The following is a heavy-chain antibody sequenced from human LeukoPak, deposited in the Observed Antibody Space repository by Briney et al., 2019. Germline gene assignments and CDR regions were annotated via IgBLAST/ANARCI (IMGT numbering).Heavy chain of an antibody. CDR3: ASLYCSSTSCPDY. D-gene: IGHD2-2*01. CDR1: GGSISSSHYY. Sequence: SETLSLTCTVSGGSISSSHYYWDWIRQPPGKGLEWIGSIYYSGSTYYNPSLKSRVTISVDTSKNQFSLKLSSVTAADTAVYYCASLYCSSTSCPDYWGQGTLVTVSS. CDR2: IYYSGST. V-gene: IGHV4-39*07. J-gene: IGHJ4*02.